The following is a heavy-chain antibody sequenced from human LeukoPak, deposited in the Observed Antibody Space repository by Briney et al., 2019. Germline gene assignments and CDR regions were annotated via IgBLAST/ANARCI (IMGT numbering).Heavy chain of an antibody. CDR1: GDSIGSYY. CDR2: IVYSGST. J-gene: IGHJ4*02. V-gene: IGHV4-59*01. Sequence: SETLSLTCSVAGDSIGSYYWSWIRQPPGKGLEWIGYIVYSGSTKYNPSLKSRVTMSVETSKNQFSLKLTSVTAADTAVYYCARVRGRAGILSYYDNSRQTGRYYVDNWGQGILVSVSS. D-gene: IGHD1-26*01. CDR3: ARVRGRAGILSYYDNSRQTGRYYVDN.